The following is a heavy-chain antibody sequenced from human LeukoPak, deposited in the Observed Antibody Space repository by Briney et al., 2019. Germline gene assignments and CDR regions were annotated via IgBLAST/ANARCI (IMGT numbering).Heavy chain of an antibody. Sequence: GGSLRLSCAASGFTFSSYAMSWVRQAPGKGLEGVSAISGSGGSTYYADSVKGRFTISRDNSKNTLYLQMNSLRAEDTAVYYCANKYYDILTGYLSWGQGTLVTVSS. D-gene: IGHD3-9*01. V-gene: IGHV3-23*01. CDR2: ISGSGGST. CDR3: ANKYYDILTGYLS. J-gene: IGHJ4*02. CDR1: GFTFSSYA.